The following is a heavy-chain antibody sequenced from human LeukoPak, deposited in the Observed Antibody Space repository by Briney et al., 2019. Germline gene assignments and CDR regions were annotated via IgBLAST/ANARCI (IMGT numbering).Heavy chain of an antibody. D-gene: IGHD1-26*01. V-gene: IGHV1-69*05. CDR3: ARGSGAGGSPSAFDI. Sequence: SVKVSCKASGGTFSSYGISWVRKAPGQGLEWMGGIIPNFGTANYAQKFQGRVTITTDESTSTAYMELSSLRSEDTAVYYCARGSGAGGSPSAFDIWGQGAMVTVSS. CDR1: GGTFSSYG. J-gene: IGHJ3*02. CDR2: IIPNFGTA.